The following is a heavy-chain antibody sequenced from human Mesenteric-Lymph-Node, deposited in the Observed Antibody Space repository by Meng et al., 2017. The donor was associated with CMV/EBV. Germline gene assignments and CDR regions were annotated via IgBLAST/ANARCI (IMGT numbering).Heavy chain of an antibody. V-gene: IGHV3-30-3*01. Sequence: GESLKISCAASGFTFSSYAMHWVRQAPGKGLEWVAVISYDGSNKYYADSVKGRFTISRDNSKNTLYLQMNSLKGEDTAVYYCVRSNLGNGDFDYWGQGTLVTVSS. CDR2: ISYDGSNK. J-gene: IGHJ4*02. CDR1: GFTFSSYA. D-gene: IGHD1-1*01. CDR3: VRSNLGNGDFDY.